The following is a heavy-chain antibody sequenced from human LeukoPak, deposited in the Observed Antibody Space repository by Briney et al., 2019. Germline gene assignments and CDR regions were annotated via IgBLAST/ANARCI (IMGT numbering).Heavy chain of an antibody. CDR1: GGSISSSSYY. CDR2: IYYSGST. J-gene: IGHJ4*02. Sequence: SETLSLTCTVSGGSISSSSYYWGWIRQPPGKGLEWIGSIYYSGSTYYNPSLKSRVTISVDTSKNQFSLKLSSVTAADTAVYYCARDSAAYCGGDCYSGSLSLDYWGQGTLVTVSS. V-gene: IGHV4-39*07. CDR3: ARDSAAYCGGDCYSGSLSLDY. D-gene: IGHD2-21*02.